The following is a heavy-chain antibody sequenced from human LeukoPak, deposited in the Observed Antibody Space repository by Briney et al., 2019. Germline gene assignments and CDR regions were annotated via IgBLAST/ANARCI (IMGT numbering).Heavy chain of an antibody. CDR1: GGSITSGNYY. Sequence: SETLSLTCTVSGGSITSGNYYWSWIRQPPGKGLEWIGYIFYTGSTNYYPSLKSRVTISVDTSKNQFSLKLSSVTAADTAVYYCARRVPYGDYEYEQDYWGQGTLVTVSS. CDR2: IFYTGST. V-gene: IGHV4-30-4*01. CDR3: ARRVPYGDYEYEQDY. D-gene: IGHD4-17*01. J-gene: IGHJ4*02.